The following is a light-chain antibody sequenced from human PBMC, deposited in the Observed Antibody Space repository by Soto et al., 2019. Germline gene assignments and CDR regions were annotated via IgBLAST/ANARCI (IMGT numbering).Light chain of an antibody. CDR3: QQYNNWPQT. Sequence: EIVLTQSPGTLSLSPGERATLSCRASQSVSSNLAWYQQKPGQAPRLLIYGASTRATGIPARFSGSGSGTEFTLTISSLQSEDFAVYYCQQYNNWPQTFGQGTKGDIK. CDR1: QSVSSN. CDR2: GAS. J-gene: IGKJ1*01. V-gene: IGKV3-15*01.